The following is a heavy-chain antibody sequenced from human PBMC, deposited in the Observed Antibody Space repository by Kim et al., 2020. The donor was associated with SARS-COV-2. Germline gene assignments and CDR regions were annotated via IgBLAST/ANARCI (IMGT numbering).Heavy chain of an antibody. Sequence: SETLSLTCTVSGGSISSSSYYWGWIRQPPGKGLEWIGSIYYSGSTYYNPSLKSRVTISVDTSKNQFSLKLSSVTAADTAVYYCARHIKAREYGDPSYYFDYWGQGTLVTVSS. CDR2: IYYSGST. V-gene: IGHV4-39*01. CDR3: ARHIKAREYGDPSYYFDY. J-gene: IGHJ4*02. CDR1: GGSISSSSYY. D-gene: IGHD4-17*01.